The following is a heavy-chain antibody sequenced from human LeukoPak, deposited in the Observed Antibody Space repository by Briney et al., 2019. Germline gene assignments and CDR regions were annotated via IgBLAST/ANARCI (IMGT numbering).Heavy chain of an antibody. J-gene: IGHJ4*02. CDR3: ARGGGWGSSGYSPFDY. V-gene: IGHV3-23*01. CDR2: ISGSGGST. D-gene: IGHD3-22*01. Sequence: GGSLRLSCAASGFTFSSYAMSWVRQAPGKGLEWVSAISGSGGSTYYADSVKGRFTISRDNAKNSLYLQMNSLRAEDTALYHCARGGGWGSSGYSPFDYWGQGTLVTVSS. CDR1: GFTFSSYA.